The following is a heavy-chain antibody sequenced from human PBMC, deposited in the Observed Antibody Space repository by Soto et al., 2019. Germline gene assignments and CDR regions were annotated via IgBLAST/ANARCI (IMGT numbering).Heavy chain of an antibody. D-gene: IGHD3-10*01. J-gene: IGHJ6*02. CDR2: ISYDGSNK. V-gene: IGHV3-30-3*01. CDR1: GFTFSSYA. Sequence: GGSLRLSCAASGFTFSSYAMHWVRQAPGKGLEWVAVISYDGSNKYYADSVKGRFTISRDNSKNTLYLQMNSLRAEDTAVYYCARGHLMRQLWFGEPVDGYYGMDVWGQGTTVTVSS. CDR3: ARGHLMRQLWFGEPVDGYYGMDV.